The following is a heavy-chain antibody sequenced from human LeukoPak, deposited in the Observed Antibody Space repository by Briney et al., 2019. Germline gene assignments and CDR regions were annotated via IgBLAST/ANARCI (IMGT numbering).Heavy chain of an antibody. J-gene: IGHJ4*02. CDR3: ANLGPYSTHPHFDY. CDR2: ISGNGGST. Sequence: GGSLRLSCAASGFIFSNFAMSWVRQAPGKGLEWVAGISGNGGSTSYADSVKGRFTISRDNSKNTLYLQMNSLRAEDTAVYYCANLGPYSTHPHFDYWGQGTLVTVSS. V-gene: IGHV3-23*01. D-gene: IGHD4-11*01. CDR1: GFIFSNFA.